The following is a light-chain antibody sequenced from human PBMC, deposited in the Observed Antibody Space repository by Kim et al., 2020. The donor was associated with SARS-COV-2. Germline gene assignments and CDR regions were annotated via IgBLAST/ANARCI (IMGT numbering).Light chain of an antibody. V-gene: IGLV2-14*03. CDR1: SSDVGGYNY. Sequence: QSITISCTGTSSDVGGYNYVSWYQHHPDKAPKLMICDVSARPSGVSNRFSGSKSGNTASLTISGVQAEDEADYYCSSYTATSTFDVFGTGTKVTVL. J-gene: IGLJ1*01. CDR2: DVS. CDR3: SSYTATSTFDV.